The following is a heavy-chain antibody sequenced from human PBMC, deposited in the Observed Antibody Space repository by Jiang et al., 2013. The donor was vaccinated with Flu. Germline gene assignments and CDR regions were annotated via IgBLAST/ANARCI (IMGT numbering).Heavy chain of an antibody. CDR2: INHSGST. Sequence: LLKPSETLSLTCAVYGGSFSGYYWSWIRQPPGKGLEWIGEINHSGSTNYNPSLKSRVTISVDTSKNQFSLKLSSVTAADTAVYYCAWGEWELPLDYWGQGTLVTVSS. J-gene: IGHJ4*02. CDR1: GGSFSGYY. V-gene: IGHV4-34*01. CDR3: AWGEWELPLDY. D-gene: IGHD1-26*01.